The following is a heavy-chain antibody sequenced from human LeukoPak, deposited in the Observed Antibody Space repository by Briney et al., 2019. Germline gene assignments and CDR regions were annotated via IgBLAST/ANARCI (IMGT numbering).Heavy chain of an antibody. CDR3: AKGYSGSYLDY. Sequence: PGGSLRLSCAASGFTFSSCAMTWVRQAPGKGLEWVSVISGGGGTTYYADSVKGRFTISRDNSENTLYLQMNSLGAEDTAVYYCAKGYSGSYLDYWGQGTLVTVSS. D-gene: IGHD1-26*01. CDR2: ISGGGGTT. J-gene: IGHJ4*02. CDR1: GFTFSSCA. V-gene: IGHV3-23*01.